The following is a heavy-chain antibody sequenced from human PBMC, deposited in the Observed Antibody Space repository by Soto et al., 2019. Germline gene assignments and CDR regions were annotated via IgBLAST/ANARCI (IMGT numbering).Heavy chain of an antibody. V-gene: IGHV1-58*01. D-gene: IGHD2-21*02. CDR1: GFTFFTAA. J-gene: IGHJ4*02. CDR2: IVVGSGNT. CDR3: AADPYCGGDCYFDY. Sequence: ASVKVSCKASGFTFFTAAVQWVRQARGQRLEWIGWIVVGSGNTNYAQKFQERVTITRDMSTNTAYMELSSLRSEDTAVYYCAADPYCGGDCYFDYWGQGTMVTVSS.